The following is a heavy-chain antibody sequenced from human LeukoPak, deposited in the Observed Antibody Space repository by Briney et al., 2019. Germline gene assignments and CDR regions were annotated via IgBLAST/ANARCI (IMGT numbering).Heavy chain of an antibody. Sequence: GASVTVSCKASGGAFSSYSISWVRQAPGQGIEWMGEIIPVLRTAKYAQQFQARVTITTDESTTAAQMESRSLSFDDPAVYYFSRASYYSDPSGYFPDNWVDPWGQGTLVTVCS. CDR2: IIPVLRTA. CDR1: GGAFSSYS. CDR3: SRASYYSDPSGYFPDNWVDP. D-gene: IGHD3-22*01. V-gene: IGHV1-69*05. J-gene: IGHJ5*02.